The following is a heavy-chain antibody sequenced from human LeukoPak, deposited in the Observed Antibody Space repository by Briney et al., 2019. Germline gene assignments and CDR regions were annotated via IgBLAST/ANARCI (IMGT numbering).Heavy chain of an antibody. V-gene: IGHV3-21*01. CDR1: GFTFSSYS. D-gene: IGHD3-3*01. CDR2: ISSSSSYI. Sequence: GGSLRLSCAASGFTFSSYSMNWVREAPGKGLEWVSSISSSSSYIYYADSVKGRFTISRDNAKQSLYLQMNSLRSEDTAVYYCAREAIYYFLSGYYFYYYYYMDVWGKGTTVTVSS. J-gene: IGHJ6*03. CDR3: AREAIYYFLSGYYFYYYYYMDV.